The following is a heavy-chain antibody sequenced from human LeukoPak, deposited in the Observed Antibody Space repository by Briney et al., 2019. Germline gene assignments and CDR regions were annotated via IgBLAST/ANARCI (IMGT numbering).Heavy chain of an antibody. CDR2: MSGRGVST. V-gene: IGHV3-23*01. CDR3: AKDCNGGNCYIDY. CDR1: GFTFSNYA. Sequence: PGGSLRLSCAASGFTFSNYAMSWVRQAPGKGLEWVSGMSGRGVSTYYADSVKGRFTISSDNSKNTLYLQMNSLRAEDTAIYYCAKDCNGGNCYIDYWGQGTLVPVAS. D-gene: IGHD2-15*01. J-gene: IGHJ4*02.